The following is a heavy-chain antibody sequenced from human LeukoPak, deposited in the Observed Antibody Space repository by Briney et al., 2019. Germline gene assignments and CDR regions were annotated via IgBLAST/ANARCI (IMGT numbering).Heavy chain of an antibody. CDR1: GGSISSSSYY. J-gene: IGHJ5*01. D-gene: IGHD2-2*01. CDR2: SYYSGST. CDR3: ARQKDCSSTRCYSSKWFDS. Sequence: NPSETLSLTCTVSGGSISSSSYYWGWIRQPPGKGLEWIGYSYYSGSTNYNPSLKSRVTISVDTSKNQFSLRLTSVTAADTAVYYCARQKDCSSTRCYSSKWFDSWGQGTLVTVSS. V-gene: IGHV4-61*05.